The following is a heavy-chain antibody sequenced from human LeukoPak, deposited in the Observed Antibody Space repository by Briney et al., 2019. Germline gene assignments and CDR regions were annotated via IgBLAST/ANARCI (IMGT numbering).Heavy chain of an antibody. CDR1: GFTFSTYW. D-gene: IGHD5-24*01. Sequence: GGSLRLSCVASGFTFSTYWMSWVRQAPGKGLEWVANIKLDGGEKNYVDSAKGRFTISRDNAKNSLYLQMNSLRAEDTAIYYCARGRGMDVWGQGTTVTVSS. J-gene: IGHJ6*02. CDR2: IKLDGGEK. CDR3: ARGRGMDV. V-gene: IGHV3-7*05.